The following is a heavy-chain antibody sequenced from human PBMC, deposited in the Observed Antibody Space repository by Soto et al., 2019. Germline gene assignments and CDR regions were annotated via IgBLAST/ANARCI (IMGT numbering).Heavy chain of an antibody. CDR2: INHSGST. D-gene: IGHD2-15*01. CDR1: GGSFSGYY. Sequence: QVHLQQWGAGLLKPSETLSLTCAVYGGSFSGYYWSWIRQRPGKGLEWIGEINHSGSTNYNTSLRRRVSISVDTHKNHFARKVDSVTAADTAVYYWARGGCRGASGAFYPWGQGTLVTVST. J-gene: IGHJ5*02. CDR3: ARGGCRGASGAFYP. V-gene: IGHV4-34*01.